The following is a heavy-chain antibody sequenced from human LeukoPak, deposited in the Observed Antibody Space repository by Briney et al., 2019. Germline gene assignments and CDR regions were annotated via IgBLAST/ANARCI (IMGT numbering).Heavy chain of an antibody. CDR3: AREFTHYDFWSGSSNWFDP. CDR2: ISYDGSNK. J-gene: IGHJ5*02. CDR1: GFTFSSYA. V-gene: IGHV3-30*01. D-gene: IGHD3-3*01. Sequence: PGGSLRLSCAASGFTFSSYAMHWVRQAPGKGLEWVAVISYDGSNKYYADSVKGRFTISRDNSKNTLYLQMNSLRAEDTAVYYCAREFTHYDFWSGSSNWFDPWGQGTLVTVSS.